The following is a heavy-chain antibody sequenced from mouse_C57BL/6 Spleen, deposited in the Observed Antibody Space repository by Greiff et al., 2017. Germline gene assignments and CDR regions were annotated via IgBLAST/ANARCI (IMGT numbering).Heavy chain of an antibody. CDR1: GYTFTSYW. J-gene: IGHJ4*01. CDR3: ARWVVATDYAMDY. V-gene: IGHV1-59*01. Sequence: QVHVKQPGAELVRPGTSVKLSCKASGYTFTSYWMHWVKQRPGQGLEWIGVFDPSDGYTNYNQKFKGKATLTVDTSSSTAYMQLSSLTSEDSAVYYCARWVVATDYAMDYWGQGTSVTVSS. CDR2: FDPSDGYT. D-gene: IGHD1-1*01.